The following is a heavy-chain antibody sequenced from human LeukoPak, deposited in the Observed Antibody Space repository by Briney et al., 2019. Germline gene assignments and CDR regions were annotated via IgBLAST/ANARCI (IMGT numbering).Heavy chain of an antibody. CDR2: IYTSGST. J-gene: IGHJ6*03. Sequence: SQTLSLTCTVSGGSISSGSYYWSWIRQPAGKGLEWIGRIYTSGSTNYNPSLKSRVTISADTSKNQFSLKLSSVTAADTAVYYCARTKVPYYMDVWGKGTTVTVSS. CDR3: ARTKVPYYMDV. CDR1: GGSISSGSYY. V-gene: IGHV4-61*02. D-gene: IGHD4-11*01.